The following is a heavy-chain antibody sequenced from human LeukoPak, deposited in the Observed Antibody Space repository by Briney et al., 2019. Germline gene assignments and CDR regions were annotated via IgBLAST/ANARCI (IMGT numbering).Heavy chain of an antibody. V-gene: IGHV1-8*01. CDR1: RYTFSNYD. J-gene: IGHJ4*02. Sequence: ASVKVSCKASRYTFSNYDINWVRQATGQGLEWMGWMSPNSGNTGYAQKFQGRVTITRDTSASTAYMELSSLRSEDTAVYYCARPYYYDSSGLPYFDYWGQGTLVTVSS. CDR2: MSPNSGNT. CDR3: ARPYYYDSSGLPYFDY. D-gene: IGHD3-22*01.